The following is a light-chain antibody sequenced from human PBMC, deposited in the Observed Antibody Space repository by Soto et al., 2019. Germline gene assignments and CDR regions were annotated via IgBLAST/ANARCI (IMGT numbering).Light chain of an antibody. Sequence: EIVLTQSPGTLSLSPGERATLSCRASHSVSSNYLAWYQQKSGQAPRLLMYGASTRATGIPDRFSGSGSGTDFSLTISRLEPEDFAVYYCQHYGSSPPYTFGQGTTLEIK. CDR3: QHYGSSPPYT. V-gene: IGKV3-20*01. CDR2: GAS. J-gene: IGKJ2*01. CDR1: HSVSSNY.